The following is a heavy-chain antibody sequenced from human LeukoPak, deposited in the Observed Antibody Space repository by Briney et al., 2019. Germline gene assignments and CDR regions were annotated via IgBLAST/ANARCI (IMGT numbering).Heavy chain of an antibody. D-gene: IGHD6-19*01. J-gene: IGHJ5*02. CDR2: ISAFNGNT. CDR1: GYTFTSYG. CDR3: ARDKQWLWVNWFGP. V-gene: IGHV1-18*01. Sequence: GASVKVSCKASGYTFTSYGISWVRQAPGQGLEWMGWISAFNGNTNYAQKLQGRVTMTTDTSTSTAYMELRSLRSDDTAVHYCARDKQWLWVNWFGPWGQGTLVTVSS.